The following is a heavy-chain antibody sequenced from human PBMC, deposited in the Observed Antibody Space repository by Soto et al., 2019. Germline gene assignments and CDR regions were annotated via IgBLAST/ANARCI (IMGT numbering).Heavy chain of an antibody. CDR3: AKDEGTSSTVFDY. CDR2: ITATDGNT. V-gene: IGHV3-23*01. CDR1: GFNFKAYA. J-gene: IGHJ4*02. Sequence: XGSLRLSCVAAGFNFKAYAMGWVRQAPGKGLEWVSSITATDGNTYYADSVRGRFTISRDDSRNFLFLQMNGLRPEDSALYYCAKDEGTSSTVFDYWGQGTLVTVSS. D-gene: IGHD4-4*01.